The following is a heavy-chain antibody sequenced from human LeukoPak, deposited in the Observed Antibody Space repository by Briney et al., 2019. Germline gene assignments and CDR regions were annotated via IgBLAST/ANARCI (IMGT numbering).Heavy chain of an antibody. CDR3: ARGRGGYDSRWFDP. V-gene: IGHV4-34*01. CDR2: INHSGST. CDR1: GGSFGGYY. Sequence: SETLSLTCAVYGGSFGGYYWSWIRQPPGKGLEWIGEINHSGSTNYNPSLKSRVTISVDTSKNQFSLKLSSVTAADTAVYYCARGRGGYDSRWFDPWGQGTLVTVSS. D-gene: IGHD5-12*01. J-gene: IGHJ5*02.